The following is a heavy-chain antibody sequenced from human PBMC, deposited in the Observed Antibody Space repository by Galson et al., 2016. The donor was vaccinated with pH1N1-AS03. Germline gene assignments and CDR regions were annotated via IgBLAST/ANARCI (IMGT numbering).Heavy chain of an antibody. D-gene: IGHD2-2*01. Sequence: SLRPSCAASGFTFSNYAMHWVRQAPGKGLDWVAIISYDGTNKYYADSVKGRSTISRDNSKNTVYLQMNSLRAADTAVYYCARSQLPLSHLDKWCLGTLVTVSS. V-gene: IGHV3-30*04. CDR3: ARSQLPLSHLDK. J-gene: IGHJ4*02. CDR1: GFTFSNYA. CDR2: ISYDGTNK.